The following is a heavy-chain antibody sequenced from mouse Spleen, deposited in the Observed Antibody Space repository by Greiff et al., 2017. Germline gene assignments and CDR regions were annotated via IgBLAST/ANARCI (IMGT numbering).Heavy chain of an antibody. CDR1: GYTFTDYA. J-gene: IGHJ3*01. Sequence: VQLQQSGAELVRPGVSVKISCKGSGYTFTDYAMHWVKQSHAKSLEWIGVISTYYGDASYNQKFKGKASMTVDKSSSTAYMELARLTSEDSAIYYCAMGTWFAYWGQGTLVTVSA. CDR2: ISTYYGDA. CDR3: AMGTWFAY. V-gene: IGHV1S137*01.